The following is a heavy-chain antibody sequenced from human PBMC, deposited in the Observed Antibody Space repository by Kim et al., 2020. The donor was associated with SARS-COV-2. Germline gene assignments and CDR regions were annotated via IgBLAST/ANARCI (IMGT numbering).Heavy chain of an antibody. CDR1: GFTFSSYG. Sequence: GGSLRLSCAASGFTFSSYGMHWVRQAPGKGLEWVAVISYDGSNKYYADSVKGRFTISRDNSKNTLYLQMNSLRAEDTAVYYCAKGSVLLDYYYGMDVWGQGTTVTVSS. CDR2: ISYDGSNK. D-gene: IGHD2-15*01. V-gene: IGHV3-30*18. J-gene: IGHJ6*02. CDR3: AKGSVLLDYYYGMDV.